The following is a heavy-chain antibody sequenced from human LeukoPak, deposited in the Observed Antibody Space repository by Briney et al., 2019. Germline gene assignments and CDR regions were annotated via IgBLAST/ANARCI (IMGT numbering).Heavy chain of an antibody. J-gene: IGHJ4*02. V-gene: IGHV3-21*01. CDR2: ISSSSSYI. D-gene: IGHD3-10*01. Sequence: GGSLRLSCAASGFTFSSYSMNWVRQAPGKGLEWVSSISSSSSYIYYADSVKGRFTISRDNAKNSLYLQMNSLRAEDTAVYYCAIEPMVRGVKGGFDYWGQGTLVTVSS. CDR1: GFTFSSYS. CDR3: AIEPMVRGVKGGFDY.